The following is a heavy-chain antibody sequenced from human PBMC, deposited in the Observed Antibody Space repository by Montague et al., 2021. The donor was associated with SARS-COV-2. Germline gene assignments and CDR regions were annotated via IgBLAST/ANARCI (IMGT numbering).Heavy chain of an antibody. J-gene: IGHJ3*02. Sequence: SETLSLTCTVSSGSISSSDYWGWIRQPPGKGLEWIGSTYYSGTTYYNLSLKSRVTISVDTSKKQFSLRLNSVTAADTGVYYCARHKGRRFGVGKFLWFGEFNFDIWGQGTMVTVSS. CDR2: TYYSGTT. CDR1: SGSISSSDY. CDR3: ARHKGRRFGVGKFLWFGEFNFDI. D-gene: IGHD3-10*01. V-gene: IGHV4-39*01.